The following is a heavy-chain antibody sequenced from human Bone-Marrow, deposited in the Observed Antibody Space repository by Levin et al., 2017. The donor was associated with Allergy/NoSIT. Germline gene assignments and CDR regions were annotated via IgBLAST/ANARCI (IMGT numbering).Heavy chain of an antibody. J-gene: IGHJ6*02. Sequence: RASVKVSCKASGGTFSSYAISWVRQAPGQGLEWMGGIIPIFGTANYAQKFQGRVTITADKSTSTAYMELSSLRSEDTAVYYCASHGITIFGVANYGMDVWGQGTTVTVSS. V-gene: IGHV1-69*06. CDR3: ASHGITIFGVANYGMDV. D-gene: IGHD3-3*01. CDR2: IIPIFGTA. CDR1: GGTFSSYA.